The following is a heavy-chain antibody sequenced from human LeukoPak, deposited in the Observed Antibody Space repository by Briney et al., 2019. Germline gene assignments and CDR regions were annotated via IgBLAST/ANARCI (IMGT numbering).Heavy chain of an antibody. D-gene: IGHD5-24*01. CDR2: ISSSSSYI. CDR3: ARDLIPVGWLQLRTESGFDY. Sequence: TGGSLRLSCAASGFTFSHYSMNWVRQAPGKGLEWVSSISSSSSYIYYADSVKGRFTISRDNAKNSLYLQMNSLRAEDTAVYYCARDLIPVGWLQLRTESGFDYWGQGTLVTVSS. J-gene: IGHJ4*02. V-gene: IGHV3-21*01. CDR1: GFTFSHYS.